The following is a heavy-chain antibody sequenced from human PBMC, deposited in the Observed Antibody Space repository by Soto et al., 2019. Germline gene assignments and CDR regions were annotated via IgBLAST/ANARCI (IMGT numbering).Heavy chain of an antibody. Sequence: GGSLRLSCAASGFTVSSNYMSWVRQAPGKGLEWVSVIYSGGSTYYADSVKGRFTISRDNSKNTLYLQMNSLRAEDTAVYYCERDRIFARTYYYYYMDVWGKGTTVTVSS. CDR1: GFTVSSNY. J-gene: IGHJ6*03. CDR2: IYSGGST. CDR3: ERDRIFARTYYYYYMDV. V-gene: IGHV3-66*01.